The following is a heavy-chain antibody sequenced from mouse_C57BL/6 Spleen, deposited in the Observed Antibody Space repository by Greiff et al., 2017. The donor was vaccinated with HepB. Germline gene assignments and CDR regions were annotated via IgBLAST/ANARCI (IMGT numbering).Heavy chain of an antibody. CDR3: AKHLYDYDEEVYAMDY. J-gene: IGHJ4*01. CDR2: IWGGGST. CDR1: GFSLNSYG. V-gene: IGHV2-9*01. D-gene: IGHD2-4*01. Sequence: VMLVESGPGLVAPSQSLFITCTVSGFSLNSYGVDWVRQPPGKGLEWLGVIWGGGSTNYNSALMSRLSISKDNSKSQVFVKMNRLQTDDTAMYYCAKHLYDYDEEVYAMDYWGQGTSVTVSS.